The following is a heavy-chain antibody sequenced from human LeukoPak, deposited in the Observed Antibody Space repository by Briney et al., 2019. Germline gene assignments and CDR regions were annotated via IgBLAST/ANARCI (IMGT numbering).Heavy chain of an antibody. D-gene: IGHD5-24*01. Sequence: PGESLQISCEGSGYRFPSYWIGWVRQTPGKGLEWMGIIYPGDSDTRYSPSFQGQVTISADKSVSTAYLQWSSLKASDTAIYYCARQRDGYNRDAFDIWGRGTMVTVSS. CDR1: GYRFPSYW. V-gene: IGHV5-51*01. CDR2: IYPGDSDT. J-gene: IGHJ3*02. CDR3: ARQRDGYNRDAFDI.